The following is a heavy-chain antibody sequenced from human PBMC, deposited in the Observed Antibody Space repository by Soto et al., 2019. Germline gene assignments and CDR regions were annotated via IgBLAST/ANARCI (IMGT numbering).Heavy chain of an antibody. D-gene: IGHD3-16*01. Sequence: SETLSLTCTVSGGSISSSSYYWGWIRQPPGKGLEWIGSIYYSGSTYYNPSLKSRVTISVDTSKNQFSLKLSSVTAADTAVYYCAGQVMTLARDLGEFDYWGQGTLVTVSS. CDR2: IYYSGST. J-gene: IGHJ4*02. V-gene: IGHV4-39*01. CDR1: GGSISSSSYY. CDR3: AGQVMTLARDLGEFDY.